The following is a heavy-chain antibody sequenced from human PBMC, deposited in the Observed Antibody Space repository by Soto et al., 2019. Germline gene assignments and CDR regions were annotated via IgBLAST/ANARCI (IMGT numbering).Heavy chain of an antibody. J-gene: IGHJ6*02. CDR2: IYYSGIT. Sequence: SETLSLTCTVSGGSISSYYWSWIRQPPGKGLEWIGYIYYSGITNYNPSLKSRVTISVDTSKNQFSLKLSSVTAADTAVYYCARYKSNYYYDMDVWGQGTTVT. CDR3: ARYKSNYYYDMDV. V-gene: IGHV4-59*01. D-gene: IGHD1-20*01. CDR1: GGSISSYY.